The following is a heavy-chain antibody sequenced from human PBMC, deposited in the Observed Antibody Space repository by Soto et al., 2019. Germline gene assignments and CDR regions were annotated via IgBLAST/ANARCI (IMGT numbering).Heavy chain of an antibody. Sequence: SETLSLTCTVSGGSISSSSYYWGWIRQPPGKGLEWIGSIYYSGSTYYNPSLKSRVTISVDTSKNQFSLKLSSVTAADTAVYYCARIHSGYDGIDYWGQGTLVTVSS. D-gene: IGHD5-12*01. CDR3: ARIHSGYDGIDY. CDR2: IYYSGST. J-gene: IGHJ4*02. CDR1: GGSISSSSYY. V-gene: IGHV4-39*01.